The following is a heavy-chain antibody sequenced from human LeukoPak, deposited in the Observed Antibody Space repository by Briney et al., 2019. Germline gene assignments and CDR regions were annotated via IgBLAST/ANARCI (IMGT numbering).Heavy chain of an antibody. CDR2: IYSGGST. V-gene: IGHV3-53*01. CDR1: GFTVSSNY. Sequence: GGSLRLSCAASGFTVSSNYMSWVRQAPGKGLEWVSVIYSGGSTYYADSVKGRFTISRDNSKNTLYLQMNSLRAEDTAVYYCAREMYGSGSDGGDYWGQGTLVTVSP. CDR3: AREMYGSGSDGGDY. J-gene: IGHJ4*02. D-gene: IGHD3-10*01.